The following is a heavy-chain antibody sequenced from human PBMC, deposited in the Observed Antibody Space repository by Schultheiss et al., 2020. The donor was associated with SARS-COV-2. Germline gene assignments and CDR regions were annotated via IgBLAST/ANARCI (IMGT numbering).Heavy chain of an antibody. CDR2: IYYSGST. CDR3: ASSSGYSSSWYPVSYFDY. V-gene: IGHV4-59*08. D-gene: IGHD6-13*01. J-gene: IGHJ4*02. Sequence: SETLSLTCTVSGGSISSYYWSWIRQHPGKGLEWIGYIYYSGSTYYNPSLKSRVTISVDTSKNQFSLKLSSVTAADTAVYYCASSSGYSSSWYPVSYFDYWGQGTLVTVSS. CDR1: GGSISSYY.